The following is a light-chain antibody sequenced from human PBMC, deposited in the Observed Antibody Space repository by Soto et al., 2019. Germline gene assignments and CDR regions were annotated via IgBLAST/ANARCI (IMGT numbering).Light chain of an antibody. CDR3: QQSYNTPRT. CDR2: ATS. Sequence: DIQMTQSPTSLSASVGDRVAITCRAGQRISTYLNWYQQKPGKAPKLLIYATSNLQSGVPSRFSGSGSGTDFTLSITSLQPEDFATYYCQQSYNTPRTFGQGTKVAFK. V-gene: IGKV1-39*01. J-gene: IGKJ1*01. CDR1: QRISTY.